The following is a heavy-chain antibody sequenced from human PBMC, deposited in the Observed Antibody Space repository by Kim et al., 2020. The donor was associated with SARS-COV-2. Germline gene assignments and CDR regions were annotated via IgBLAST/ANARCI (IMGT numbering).Heavy chain of an antibody. CDR3: ARLSWGFYDILTGQVPLAFDP. Sequence: SETLSLTCTVSGGSISSYSWSWIRQPPGKGLEWIGYIYYSGSTKYNPSLKSRVTISVDTSKNQFSLKLSSVTAADTAVYYCARLSWGFYDILTGQVPLAFDPWGQGTLVTVSS. CDR2: IYYSGST. V-gene: IGHV4-59*08. CDR1: GGSISSYS. D-gene: IGHD3-9*01. J-gene: IGHJ5*02.